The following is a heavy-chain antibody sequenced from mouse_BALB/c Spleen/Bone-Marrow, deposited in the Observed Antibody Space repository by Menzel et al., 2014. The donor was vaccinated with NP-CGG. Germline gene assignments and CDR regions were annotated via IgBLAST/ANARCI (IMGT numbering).Heavy chain of an antibody. V-gene: IGHV1S56*01. CDR3: VRSRLRDWYFDV. D-gene: IGHD1-2*01. CDR1: GNTFTSYD. CDR2: VFPGDRTT. J-gene: IGHJ1*01. Sequence: VQLQQSGVELVKPGASVKLSCKASGNTFTSYDINWVRQRPEQGLEWIGWVFPGDRTTKYNEKFKGKATLSTDKSSSTVHMQLSRLTSEDSAVYFCVRSRLRDWYFDVWGAGTTVTISS.